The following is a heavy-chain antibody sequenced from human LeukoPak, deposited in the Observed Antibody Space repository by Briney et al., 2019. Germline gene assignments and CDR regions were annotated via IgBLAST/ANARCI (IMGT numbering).Heavy chain of an antibody. CDR1: GGSFSGYY. CDR3: ARLRYCSSTSCLRYMDV. J-gene: IGHJ6*03. Sequence: TASETLSLTCAVYGGSFSGYYWSWIRQPPGKGLEWIGEINHSGSTNYNPSLKSRVTISVDTSKNQFSLKLSSVTAADTAVYYCARLRYCSSTSCLRYMDVWGKGTTVTVSS. V-gene: IGHV4-34*01. CDR2: INHSGST. D-gene: IGHD2-2*01.